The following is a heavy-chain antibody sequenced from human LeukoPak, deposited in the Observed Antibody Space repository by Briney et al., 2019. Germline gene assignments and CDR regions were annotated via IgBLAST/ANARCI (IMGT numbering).Heavy chain of an antibody. CDR2: IYPGDSDT. V-gene: IGHV5-51*01. J-gene: IGHJ4*02. CDR3: ARDMGGLKSAAPFDY. D-gene: IGHD3-16*01. Sequence: GESLKISCKGSGYSFTSYWTGWVRQMPGKGLEWMGIIYPGDSDTRYSPSFQGQVTISADKSISTAYLQWSSPKASDTAMYYCARDMGGLKSAAPFDYWGQGTLVTVSS. CDR1: GYSFTSYW.